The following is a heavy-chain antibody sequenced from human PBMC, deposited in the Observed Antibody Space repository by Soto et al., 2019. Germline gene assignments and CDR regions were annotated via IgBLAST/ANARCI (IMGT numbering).Heavy chain of an antibody. Sequence: EVQLVESGGGLVQPGGSLRLSSAASGFTFSSYWMSWVRQAPGKGLEWVANIKQDGSEIYYVDSVKGRFTISTDNAKNSLYLQMNSLRAEDTAVYYCAMTRVAYYAWDYWGQGTLVSVSS. CDR2: IKQDGSEI. J-gene: IGHJ4*02. CDR1: GFTFSSYW. V-gene: IGHV3-7*02. CDR3: AMTRVAYYAWDY. D-gene: IGHD3-10*01.